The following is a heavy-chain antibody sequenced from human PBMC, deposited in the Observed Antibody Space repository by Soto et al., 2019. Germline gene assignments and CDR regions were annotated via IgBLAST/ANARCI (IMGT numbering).Heavy chain of an antibody. V-gene: IGHV4-39*01. CDR2: IYYSGST. Sequence: QLQLQESGPGLVKPSETLSLTCTVSGGSISSSSYYWGWIRQPPGKGLEWIGSIYYSGSTYYNPSLKSRVNISVDTSKNQFSLKLSSVTDADTAVYYCARLWYGSGSYYKDNWFDPWGQGTLVTVSS. D-gene: IGHD3-10*01. J-gene: IGHJ5*02. CDR1: GGSISSSSYY. CDR3: ARLWYGSGSYYKDNWFDP.